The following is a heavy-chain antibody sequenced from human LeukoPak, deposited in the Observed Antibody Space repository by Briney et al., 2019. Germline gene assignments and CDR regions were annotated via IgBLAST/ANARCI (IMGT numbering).Heavy chain of an antibody. CDR2: ISSSSSYT. J-gene: IGHJ2*01. CDR3: ARDQGGGWYFDV. Sequence: GGSLRLSCAASGFTFSDYYMTWSRQAPGKGLEWVSYISSSSSYTNHADSVKGRFTISRDNAKNSLYLQMNSLRVEDTAVYYCARDQGGGWYFDVWGRGTLVTVSS. CDR1: GFTFSDYY. V-gene: IGHV3-11*05. D-gene: IGHD1-26*01.